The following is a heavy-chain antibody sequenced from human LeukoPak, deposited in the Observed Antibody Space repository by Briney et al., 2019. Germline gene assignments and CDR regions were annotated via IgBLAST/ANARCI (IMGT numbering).Heavy chain of an antibody. CDR1: GFTFSDYY. J-gene: IGHJ4*02. D-gene: IGHD3-10*01. Sequence: GGSLRLSCAASGFTFSDYYMSWIRQAPGKGLEWVSYISSSGSTIYYADSVKGRFTISRDNAKNSLYLQKNSLRAEDTAVYYCARDSYYGSGHFFDYWGQGTLVTVSS. CDR3: ARDSYYGSGHFFDY. CDR2: ISSSGSTI. V-gene: IGHV3-11*01.